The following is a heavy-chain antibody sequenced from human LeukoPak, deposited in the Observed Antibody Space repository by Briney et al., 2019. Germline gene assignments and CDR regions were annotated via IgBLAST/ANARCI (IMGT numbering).Heavy chain of an antibody. J-gene: IGHJ4*02. D-gene: IGHD1-26*01. CDR3: VRDTGFLSSGSYQAPFDY. CDR1: GFTFSSYA. Sequence: QPGRSLRLSCAASGFTFSSYAMHWVRQAPGKGLEWVAIISYDGINEYYADSVKGRFTISRDNSKNTLYLQMNSLRAEDTAVYYCVRDTGFLSSGSYQAPFDYWGQGTLVTVSS. CDR2: ISYDGINE. V-gene: IGHV3-30-3*01.